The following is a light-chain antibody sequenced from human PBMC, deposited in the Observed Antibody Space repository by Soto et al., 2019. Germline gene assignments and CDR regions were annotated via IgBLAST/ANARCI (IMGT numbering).Light chain of an antibody. CDR3: QHYTNLPNT. V-gene: IGKV3D-15*02. CDR2: GAS. J-gene: IGKJ5*01. Sequence: GVRPTLSCRASQSVSGSLAWYQQKPGQAPRLLIFGASTRATGIPARFSGSGSGTDFTLTISSLEPEDFAVYYCQHYTNLPNTFGQGALLEIK. CDR1: QSVSGS.